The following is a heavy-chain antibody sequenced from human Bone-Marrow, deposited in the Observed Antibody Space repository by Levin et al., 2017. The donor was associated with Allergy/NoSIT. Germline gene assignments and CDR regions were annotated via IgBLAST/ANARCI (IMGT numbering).Heavy chain of an antibody. CDR3: ASSISGRPVPYYYFYYMDV. Sequence: AASVKVSCKTSGSTFTGFYIHWVRQAPGQGLQYMGWINPDTGGTDYAQIFQGRVTMTRDTSITTAYMQLSGLTSDDTAVYYCASSISGRPVPYYYFYYMDVWGKGTTVTVSS. CDR2: INPDTGGT. CDR1: GSTFTGFY. J-gene: IGHJ6*03. D-gene: IGHD3-3*02. V-gene: IGHV1-2*02.